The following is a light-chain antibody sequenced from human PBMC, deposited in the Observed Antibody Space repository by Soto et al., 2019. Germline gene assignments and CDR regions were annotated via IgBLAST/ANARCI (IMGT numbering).Light chain of an antibody. J-gene: IGLJ3*02. CDR1: SSDVDVYNY. Sequence: QSALTQPASVSGSPGQSITISCTGTSSDVDVYNYVSWYQHHPGKAPKVVIYEVNNRPSGVSNRFSASKSGNTASLTSSGLQADDEADYYCASYTAINTGVFGGGTKVTVL. CDR3: ASYTAINTGV. CDR2: EVN. V-gene: IGLV2-14*01.